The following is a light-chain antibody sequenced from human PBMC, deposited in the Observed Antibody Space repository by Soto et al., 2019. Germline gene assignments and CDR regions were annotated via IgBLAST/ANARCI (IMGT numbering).Light chain of an antibody. CDR1: QSISSW. J-gene: IGKJ1*01. CDR2: DAS. CDR3: QQYNSYPRT. Sequence: DIQMTQSPSTLSASVGDRVTITCRASQSISSWLAWYQQKPGKAPKLLIYDASSLESGVQSRFSGSGAGTEFTLTISSLQPDDFATSYCQQYNSYPRTFGQGTKVEIK. V-gene: IGKV1-5*01.